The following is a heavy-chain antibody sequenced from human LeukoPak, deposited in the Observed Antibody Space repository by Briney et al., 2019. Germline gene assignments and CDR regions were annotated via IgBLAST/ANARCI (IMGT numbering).Heavy chain of an antibody. J-gene: IGHJ3*02. Sequence: GESLRLSCAASGFTFSSYSMNWVRQAPGKGLEWVSYISSSSSTIYYADSVKGRFTISRDNAKNSLYLQMNSLRAEDTAVYYCARVYYHDAFDIWGQGTMVTVSS. D-gene: IGHD1-26*01. V-gene: IGHV3-48*04. CDR2: ISSSSSTI. CDR1: GFTFSSYS. CDR3: ARVYYHDAFDI.